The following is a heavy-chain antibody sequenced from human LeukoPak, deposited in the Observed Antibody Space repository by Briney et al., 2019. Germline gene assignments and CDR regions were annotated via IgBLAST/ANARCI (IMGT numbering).Heavy chain of an antibody. CDR3: ARGGMVLEWLSLPYYFDY. CDR1: GGSISSGGYY. V-gene: IGHV4-30-2*01. D-gene: IGHD3-3*01. CDR2: VYHSGST. J-gene: IGHJ4*02. Sequence: SETLSLTCTVSGGSISSGGYYWSWIRQPPGKGLEWIGYVYHSGSTYYNPSLKSRVTISVDRSKNQFSLKLSSVTAADTAVYYCARGGMVLEWLSLPYYFDYWGQGTLVTVSS.